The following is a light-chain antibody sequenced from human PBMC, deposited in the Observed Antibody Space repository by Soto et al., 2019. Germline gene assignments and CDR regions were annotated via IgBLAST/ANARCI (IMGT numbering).Light chain of an antibody. CDR1: SSNIGAGYD. Sequence: QSVLTQPPSVSGAPGLRVTISCTGSSSNIGAGYDVHWYQQLPGTAPKLLIYGNSNRPSGVPDRFSGSKSATSASLAITGLQAEDEADYYCQSYDSSLSVWVFGGGTKLTVL. CDR3: QSYDSSLSVWV. V-gene: IGLV1-40*01. J-gene: IGLJ3*02. CDR2: GNS.